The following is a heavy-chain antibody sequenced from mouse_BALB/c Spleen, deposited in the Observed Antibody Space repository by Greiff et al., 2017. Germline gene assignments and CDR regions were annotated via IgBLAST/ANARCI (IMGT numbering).Heavy chain of an antibody. Sequence: EVKLVESGPGLVKPSQSLSLTCSVTGYSITSGYYWNWIRQFPGNKLEWMGYISYDGSNNYNPSLKNRISITRDTSKNQFFLKLNSVTTEDTATYYCAVQLGYYFDYWGQGTTLTVSS. CDR1: GYSITSGYY. CDR2: ISYDGSN. J-gene: IGHJ2*01. V-gene: IGHV3-6*02. CDR3: AVQLGYYFDY. D-gene: IGHD3-1*01.